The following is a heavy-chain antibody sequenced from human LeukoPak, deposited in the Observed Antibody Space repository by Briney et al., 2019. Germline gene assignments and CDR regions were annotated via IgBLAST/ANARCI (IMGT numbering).Heavy chain of an antibody. CDR1: GFNFSSYD. CDR2: IDSAGDT. V-gene: IGHV3-13*04. Sequence: GGSLRLSCAASGFNFSSYDMFWARQGTGKGLGWVSTIDSAGDTYYSGSVKGRFTVSREEAKNSLYLQMDSLRAGDTAVYYCARASDEGFFDLWGRGTLVTVSS. J-gene: IGHJ2*01. CDR3: ARASDEGFFDL.